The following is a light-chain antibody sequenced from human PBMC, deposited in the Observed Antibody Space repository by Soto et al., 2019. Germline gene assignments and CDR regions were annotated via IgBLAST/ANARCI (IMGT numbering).Light chain of an antibody. J-gene: IGKJ5*01. V-gene: IGKV3D-11*01. Sequence: EIVLTQSPATLSLSPGERATLSCRASQGVSSYLVWYQQKPGQAPRLLIYDASNRATGIPARFSGSGPGTDFTLTISSLEPEDFAVYYCQQRSTFGQGTRLEIK. CDR1: QGVSSY. CDR2: DAS. CDR3: QQRST.